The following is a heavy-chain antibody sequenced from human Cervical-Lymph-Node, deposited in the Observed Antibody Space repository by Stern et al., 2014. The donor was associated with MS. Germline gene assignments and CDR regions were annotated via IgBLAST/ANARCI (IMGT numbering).Heavy chain of an antibody. J-gene: IGHJ6*02. D-gene: IGHD3-3*01. CDR2: ISSSGSTI. CDR3: ARRKDDFWSGLPYYYYYGMDV. V-gene: IGHV3-11*01. CDR1: GFTFSDYY. Sequence: VQLLESGGGLVKPGGSLRLSCAASGFTFSDYYMSWIRQAPGKGLEWVSYISSSGSTIYYADSVKGRFTISRDNAKNSLYLQMNSLRAEDTAVYYCARRKDDFWSGLPYYYYYGMDVWGQGTTVTVSS.